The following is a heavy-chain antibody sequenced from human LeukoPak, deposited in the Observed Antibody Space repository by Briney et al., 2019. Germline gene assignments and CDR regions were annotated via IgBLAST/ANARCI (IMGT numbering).Heavy chain of an antibody. Sequence: GASVKVSCKASGYTFTGYYMHWVREAPGQGLERMRWINPNSGGTNYAQKIQGRVTMTRDTSISTAYMELSRLRSDDTAVYYCARVFDSSGYSKTPYYGMDVWGQGTTVTVSS. CDR3: ARVFDSSGYSKTPYYGMDV. D-gene: IGHD3-22*01. CDR1: GYTFTGYY. J-gene: IGHJ6*02. CDR2: INPNSGGT. V-gene: IGHV1-2*02.